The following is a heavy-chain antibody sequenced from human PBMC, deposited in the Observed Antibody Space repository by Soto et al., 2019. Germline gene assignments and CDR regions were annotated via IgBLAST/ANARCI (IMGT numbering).Heavy chain of an antibody. CDR3: TRPTCDGGNCYFAH. Sequence: PGGSLRLSCAASGFTFSSYSMNWVRQAPGKGLEWVAVIMYDGNTEYYADSVKGRFTLPRDNSKNILSVQMNSLRAEDTAVYYCTRPTCDGGNCYFAHWGRGTLVTVSS. D-gene: IGHD2-21*01. V-gene: IGHV3-30*03. J-gene: IGHJ5*02. CDR2: IMYDGNTE. CDR1: GFTFSSYS.